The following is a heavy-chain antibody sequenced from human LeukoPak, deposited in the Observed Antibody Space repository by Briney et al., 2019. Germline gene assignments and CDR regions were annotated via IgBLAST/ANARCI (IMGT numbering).Heavy chain of an antibody. J-gene: IGHJ4*02. Sequence: ASVKVSCKASGYTFTSYYMHWVRQAPGQGLEWMGIINPSGGSTSYAQKFQGRVTMTRDTSTSTVYMELSSLRSEDTAVYYCARGSRAYDSSGYYFGYWGQGTLVTVSS. CDR2: INPSGGST. CDR3: ARGSRAYDSSGYYFGY. CDR1: GYTFTSYY. D-gene: IGHD3-22*01. V-gene: IGHV1-46*01.